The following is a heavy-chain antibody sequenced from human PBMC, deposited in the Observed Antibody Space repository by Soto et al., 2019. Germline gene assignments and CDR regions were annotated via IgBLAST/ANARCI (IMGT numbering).Heavy chain of an antibody. Sequence: ASVKVSCKASGYTFTSDGISWVRQAPGQGLEWMGWISAYNGNTNYAQKLQGRVTMTTDTSTSTAYMEMRSLRSDDTAVYYCARDQAELELLDLWGRGTLVTVSS. CDR2: ISAYNGNT. D-gene: IGHD1-7*01. CDR3: ARDQAELELLDL. CDR1: GYTFTSDG. V-gene: IGHV1-18*01. J-gene: IGHJ5*02.